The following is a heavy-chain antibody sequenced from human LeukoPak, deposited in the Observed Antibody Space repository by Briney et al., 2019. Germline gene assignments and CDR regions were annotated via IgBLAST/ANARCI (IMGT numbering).Heavy chain of an antibody. CDR2: IQQVGSEK. D-gene: IGHD2-2*01. J-gene: IGHJ4*02. V-gene: IGHV3-7*01. Sequence: GGSLRLSCAASGFTFSSYSINWVRQAPGRGQEWGANIQQVGSEKYEVASVKARFTSSTATAKNPRSLQMNNLRAEDTAVYYCATVKEIDENYANGGQRTLVTVSS. CDR3: ATVKEIDENYAN. CDR1: GFTFSSYS.